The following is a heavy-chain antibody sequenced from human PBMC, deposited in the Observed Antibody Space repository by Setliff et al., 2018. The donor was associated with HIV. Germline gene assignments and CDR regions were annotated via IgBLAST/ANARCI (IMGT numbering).Heavy chain of an antibody. V-gene: IGHV1-8*01. D-gene: IGHD2-15*01. Sequence: GASVKVSCKASGYTFTNYDINWVRQVTGQGLEWMGWMNPNSGNTGYGQKFQGRVTMTRDTSISTAYMELSNLGSEDTAVYYCARRIGFDVWGQGTMVNVAS. CDR2: MNPNSGNT. CDR3: ARRIGFDV. J-gene: IGHJ3*01. CDR1: GYTFTNYD.